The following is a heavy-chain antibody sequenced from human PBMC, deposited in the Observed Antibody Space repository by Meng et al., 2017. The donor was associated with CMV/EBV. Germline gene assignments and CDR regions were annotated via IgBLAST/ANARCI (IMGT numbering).Heavy chain of an antibody. CDR3: ARDEAELGWNQENYYYYGMDV. V-gene: IGHV1-18*01. J-gene: IGHJ6*02. D-gene: IGHD1-1*01. CDR1: GYTFTNYG. CDR2: ISAYNGNT. Sequence: ASVKVSCKASGYTFTNYGISWVRQAPGQGLEWMGWISAYNGNTNYAQKLRGRVTMTTDTSTSTAYMELRSLRSDDTAVYYCARDEAELGWNQENYYYYGMDVWGQGTTVTVSS.